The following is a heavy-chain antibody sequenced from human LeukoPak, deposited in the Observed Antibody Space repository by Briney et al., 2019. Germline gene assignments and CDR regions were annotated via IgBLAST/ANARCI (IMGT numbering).Heavy chain of an antibody. J-gene: IGHJ6*03. D-gene: IGHD3-16*02. Sequence: GGSLRLSCAASGFTFSSYSMNWVRQAPGKGLEWVSGINWNGGSTGYADSVKGRFTIPRDNAKNSLYLQMNSLRAEDTALYYCARVPRLSLYYYYYYYMDVWGKGTTVTVSS. CDR2: INWNGGST. CDR3: ARVPRLSLYYYYYYYMDV. CDR1: GFTFSSYS. V-gene: IGHV3-20*04.